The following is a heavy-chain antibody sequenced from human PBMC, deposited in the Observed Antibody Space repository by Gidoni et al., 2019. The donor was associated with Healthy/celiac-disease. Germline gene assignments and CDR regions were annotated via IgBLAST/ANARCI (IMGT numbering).Heavy chain of an antibody. CDR3: AKDYYDSSGYYYRDAFDI. CDR1: GFTFSSYA. CDR2: ISGSGGST. V-gene: IGHV3-23*01. D-gene: IGHD3-22*01. J-gene: IGHJ3*02. Sequence: EVQLLESGGGLVQPGGSLRLSCAASGFTFSSYALSWVRQAPGKGLEWVSAISGSGGSTYYADSVKGRFTISRDNSKNTLYLQMNSLRAEDTAVYYCAKDYYDSSGYYYRDAFDIWGQGTMVTVSS.